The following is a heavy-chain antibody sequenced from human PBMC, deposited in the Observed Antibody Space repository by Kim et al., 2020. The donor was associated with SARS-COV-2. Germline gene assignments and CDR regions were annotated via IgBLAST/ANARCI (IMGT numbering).Heavy chain of an antibody. J-gene: IGHJ5*02. CDR3: GRRYLGYCTGGTCYGGQNWVDP. CDR1: GYSFANYW. D-gene: IGHD2-15*01. Sequence: GDSLKISCKGSGYSFANYWIDWVRQMPGKGLEWMGMIYPGDSDTRYSPSFQGQVTMSADKSISTAYLQWSSLKASDSAIYFCGRRYLGYCTGGTCYGGQNWVDPWGQGTLVTVSS. CDR2: IYPGDSDT. V-gene: IGHV5-51*01.